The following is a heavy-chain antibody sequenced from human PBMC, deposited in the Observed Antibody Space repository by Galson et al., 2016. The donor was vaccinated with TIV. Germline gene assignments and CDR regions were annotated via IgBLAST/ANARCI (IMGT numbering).Heavy chain of an antibody. D-gene: IGHD3-10*01. CDR2: IYYRGST. CDR1: GGSIGSSSYY. V-gene: IGHV4-39*01. J-gene: IGHJ5*02. CDR3: ARHATPEGWFAYSWFYP. Sequence: SETLSLTCTVSGGSIGSSSYYWGWIRQPPGKGLEWIGSIYYRGSTSYNPSLQSRVTISVDTSTNQFSLKLTSVTAADTAVYYCARHATPEGWFAYSWFYPWGQGTLVIVSS.